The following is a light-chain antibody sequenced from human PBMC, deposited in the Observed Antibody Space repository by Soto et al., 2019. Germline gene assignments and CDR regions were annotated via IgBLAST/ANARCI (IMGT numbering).Light chain of an antibody. V-gene: IGLV1-51*01. Sequence: QSVLTQSPSVSAAPGQKVTISCSGSSSNIGNNYVSWYQHLPGTATKLLIYDNNKRPAGIPDRFSGSKSGTSGTLDITGLQTGDEGDYYCATWDASLPGEVFGGGTKLTVL. CDR1: SSNIGNNY. J-gene: IGLJ2*01. CDR2: DNN. CDR3: ATWDASLPGEV.